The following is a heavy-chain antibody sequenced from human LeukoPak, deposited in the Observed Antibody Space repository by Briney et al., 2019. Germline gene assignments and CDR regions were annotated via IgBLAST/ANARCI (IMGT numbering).Heavy chain of an antibody. V-gene: IGHV3-43D*03. D-gene: IGHD6-13*01. CDR2: ISWDGGST. CDR1: GFTFDDYA. CDR3: AKDGTIRIAAADDYYYYYMDV. J-gene: IGHJ6*03. Sequence: PGGSLRLSCAASGFTFDDYAMHWVRQAPGKGLEWVSLISWDGGSTYYADSVKGRFTISRDNSKNSLYLQMNSLRAEDTALYYCAKDGTIRIAAADDYYYYYMDVWGKGTTVTVSS.